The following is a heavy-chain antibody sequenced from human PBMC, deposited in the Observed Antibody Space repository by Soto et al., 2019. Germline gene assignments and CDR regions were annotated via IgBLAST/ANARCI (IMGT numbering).Heavy chain of an antibody. CDR3: ARGLVDTAMVAYGY. CDR2: INAGNGNT. V-gene: IGHV1-3*01. D-gene: IGHD5-18*01. CDR1: GYTFTIYA. J-gene: IGHJ4*02. Sequence: GASVKVSCKASGYTFTIYAMLWVRQAPGQRLEWMGWINAGNGNTKYSQKFQGRVTITRDTSTSTAYMELRSLRSDDTAVYYCARGLVDTAMVAYGYWGQGTLVTVSS.